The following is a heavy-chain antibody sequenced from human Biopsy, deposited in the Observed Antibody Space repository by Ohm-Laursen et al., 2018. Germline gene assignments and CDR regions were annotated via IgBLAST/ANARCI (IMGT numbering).Heavy chain of an antibody. J-gene: IGHJ3*01. D-gene: IGHD3-3*01. Sequence: TLSLTWTVSGGSITSDYWSWIRQPPRKGLEWIGYVSDRGSTNYNPSLRGRVSISVDTSNRQFSLRLTSVTAADTAVFFCARLYRLDDYWNDDPPDAFDVWGQGTMVTVPS. V-gene: IGHV4-59*01. CDR1: GGSITSDY. CDR2: VSDRGST. CDR3: ARLYRLDDYWNDDPPDAFDV.